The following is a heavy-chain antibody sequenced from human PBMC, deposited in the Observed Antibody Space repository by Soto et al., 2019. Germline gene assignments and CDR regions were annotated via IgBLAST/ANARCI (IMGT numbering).Heavy chain of an antibody. V-gene: IGHV4-38-2*02. CDR2: LYHIGST. J-gene: IGHJ6*02. CDR1: GYSISSGNY. D-gene: IGHD3-10*01. Sequence: SETLSLTCAVSGYSISSGNYWAWIRQPPGRGLEWIGSLYHIGSTHYNTSLKSRVTISVDTSKNHFSLELSSVTAADTAMYYCARDGPPYASGSYYNHGMDVWGQGTTVTVSS. CDR3: ARDGPPYASGSYYNHGMDV.